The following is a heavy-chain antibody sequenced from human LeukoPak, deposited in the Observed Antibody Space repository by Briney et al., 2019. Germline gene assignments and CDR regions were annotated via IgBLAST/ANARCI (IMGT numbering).Heavy chain of an antibody. CDR1: GFIFSSYG. V-gene: IGHV3-30*02. CDR2: IRYDGSNK. J-gene: IGHJ4*02. D-gene: IGHD3-22*01. Sequence: PGGSLRLSCAASGFIFSSYGMHWLRQAPGKGLEWVAFIRYDGSNKYYADSVKGRFTISRDNSKNTLYLQMNSLRAEDTAVYYCAKDWYHESSGYYYSPQPFDYWGQGTLVTVSS. CDR3: AKDWYHESSGYYYSPQPFDY.